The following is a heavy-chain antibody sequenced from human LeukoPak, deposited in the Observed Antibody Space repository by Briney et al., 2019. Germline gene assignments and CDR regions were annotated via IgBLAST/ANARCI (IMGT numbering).Heavy chain of an antibody. Sequence: TLRLSCAASGLTFSTYGMSWVRQPPGKGLEWIGEINHSGSTNYNPSLKSRVTISVDTSKNQFSLKLSSVTAADTAVYYCARYSSSWYLGSSWFDPWGQGTLVTVSS. D-gene: IGHD6-13*01. CDR3: ARYSSSWYLGSSWFDP. CDR2: INHSGST. J-gene: IGHJ5*02. V-gene: IGHV4-34*01. CDR1: GLTFSTYG.